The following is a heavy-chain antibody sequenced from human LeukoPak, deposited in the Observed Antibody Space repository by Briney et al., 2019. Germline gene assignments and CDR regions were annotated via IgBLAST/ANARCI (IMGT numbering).Heavy chain of an antibody. CDR2: IYYSGST. V-gene: IGHV4-39*07. J-gene: IGHJ6*04. Sequence: PSETLSLTCTVSDGSVSSSSYYCGWIRQPPGKGLEWIGSIYYSGSTYYHPSLKSRVTISVDTSKNQFSLKLSSVTAADTAVYYCARDGVWGKGTTVTVSS. CDR1: DGSVSSSSYY. CDR3: ARDGV.